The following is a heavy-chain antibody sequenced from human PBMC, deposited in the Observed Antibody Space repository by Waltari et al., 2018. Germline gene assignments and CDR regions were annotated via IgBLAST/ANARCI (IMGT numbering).Heavy chain of an antibody. V-gene: IGHV3-30*18. CDR2: ISNDGNNK. CDR3: VKYSGFDYFFDY. D-gene: IGHD5-12*01. Sequence: QMQLVESGGGVVQPGRSLRLSCAASGFIFRTCNMHWVRQAPGQGLEWVAGISNDGNNKDYADSVKTRFTVSRENSKNTLYLQINSLRDDDTAVYYCVKYSGFDYFFDYWGQGTLVTVSS. CDR1: GFIFRTCN. J-gene: IGHJ4*02.